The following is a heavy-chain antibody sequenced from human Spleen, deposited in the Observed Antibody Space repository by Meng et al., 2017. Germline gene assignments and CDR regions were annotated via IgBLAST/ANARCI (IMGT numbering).Heavy chain of an antibody. V-gene: IGHV3-33*01. CDR3: ARADSGSYLVP. CDR2: IWDDGSNK. D-gene: IGHD1-26*01. CDR1: GFTFSSYG. Sequence: GGPLRLSCAASGFTFSSYGMHWVRQAPGKGLEWVAVIWDDGSNKYYADSVKGRFAISRDNSKNTLYLQMNSLRAEDTAVYYCARADSGSYLVPWGQGTLVTVSS. J-gene: IGHJ1*01.